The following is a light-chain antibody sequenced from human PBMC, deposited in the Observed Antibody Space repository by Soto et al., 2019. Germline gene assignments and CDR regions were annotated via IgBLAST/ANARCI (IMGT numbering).Light chain of an antibody. CDR2: GAS. CDR1: QSGSSSY. V-gene: IGKV3-20*01. Sequence: EIVLTKSPGTLSSSPGERATLSCRASQSGSSSYLTWYQQKPGQAPRPLIYGASSRATGIPDRFSGSGSGKDFTLTISSLGPDDFALYYWLQDASSPPYTFGQGNKLEIK. J-gene: IGKJ2*01. CDR3: LQDASSPPYT.